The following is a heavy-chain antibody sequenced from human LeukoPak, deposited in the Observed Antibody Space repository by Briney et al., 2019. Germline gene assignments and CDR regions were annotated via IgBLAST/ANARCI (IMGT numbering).Heavy chain of an antibody. D-gene: IGHD2-2*01. CDR3: ARRDARDIVVVPAAMGHFDY. CDR1: GYSISSGYY. CDR2: IYHSGST. V-gene: IGHV4-38-2*02. J-gene: IGHJ4*02. Sequence: PSETLSLTCTVSGYSISSGYYWGWIRQPPGKGLEWIGSIYHSGSTYYNPSLKSRVTISVDTSKNQFSLKLSSVTAADTAVYYCARRDARDIVVVPAAMGHFDYWGQGTLVTVSS.